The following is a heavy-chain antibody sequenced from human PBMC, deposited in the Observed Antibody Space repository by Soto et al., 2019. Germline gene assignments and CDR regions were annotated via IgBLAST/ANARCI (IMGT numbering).Heavy chain of an antibody. D-gene: IGHD3-10*01. CDR1: GFTFSSYS. V-gene: IGHV3-21*01. Sequence: EVQLVESGGGLVKPGGSLRLSCAASGFTFSSYSMNWVRQAPGKGLEWDSSISSSSSYIYYADSVKGRFTISRDNAKNSLYLQMNSLRAEDTAVYYCASTTSPRPLWFGELSPWGQGTLVTVSS. J-gene: IGHJ5*02. CDR3: ASTTSPRPLWFGELSP. CDR2: ISSSSSYI.